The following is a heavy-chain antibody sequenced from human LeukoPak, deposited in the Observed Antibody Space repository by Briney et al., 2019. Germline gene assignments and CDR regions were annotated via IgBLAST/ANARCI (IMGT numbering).Heavy chain of an antibody. V-gene: IGHV4-39*07. D-gene: IGHD1-1*01. CDR2: FYYSGST. CDR3: AREWNGFDI. Sequence: SETLSLTCTVSGGSIYSSSYYWGWIRQPPGKGLEWIGNFYYSGSTYYNPSLQSRVTISVDTSKNQFSLTLTSVTAADTAVYYCAREWNGFDIWGQGTMVTVSS. CDR1: GGSIYSSSYY. J-gene: IGHJ3*02.